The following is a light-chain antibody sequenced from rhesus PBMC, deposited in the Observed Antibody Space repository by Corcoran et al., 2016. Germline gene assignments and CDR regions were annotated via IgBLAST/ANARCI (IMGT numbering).Light chain of an antibody. CDR1: RAITND. V-gene: IGKV1-25*01. Sequence: DIQMTQSPSSLSASLGDRVTITCRASRAITNDLAWYQQKPGESPKLLIYEASNLQGGIPPRFSGSGSGTYFTLTIGSLQSEDFATYYCQQYYSTPFTFGPGTKRDI. J-gene: IGKJ3*01. CDR3: QQYYSTPFT. CDR2: EAS.